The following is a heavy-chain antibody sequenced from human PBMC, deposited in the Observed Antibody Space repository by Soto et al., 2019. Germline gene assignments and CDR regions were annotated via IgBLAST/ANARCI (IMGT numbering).Heavy chain of an antibody. J-gene: IGHJ4*02. CDR1: GYTFTSYA. CDR2: INAGNGNT. CDR3: ARDEQQLVHYFDY. D-gene: IGHD6-13*01. V-gene: IGHV1-3*01. Sequence: ASVKVSCKSSGYTFTSYAMHWVRQAPGQRLEWMGWINAGNGNTKYSQKFQGRVTITRDTSASTAYMELSSLRSEDTAVYYCARDEQQLVHYFDYWGQGTLVTVSS.